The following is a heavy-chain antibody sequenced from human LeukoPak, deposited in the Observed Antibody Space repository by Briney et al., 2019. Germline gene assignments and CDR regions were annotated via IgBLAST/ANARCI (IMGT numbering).Heavy chain of an antibody. CDR3: ARHTKNRISSSWYGIDY. D-gene: IGHD6-13*01. CDR1: GFTFSNYG. CDR2: ISGSGGST. Sequence: GGSLRLSCAASGFTFSNYGLSWVRQAPGKGLEWVSAISGSGGSTYYADSVKGRFTISRDNAKNSLYLQMNSLRAEDTAVYYCARHTKNRISSSWYGIDYWGQGTLVTVSS. J-gene: IGHJ4*02. V-gene: IGHV3-23*01.